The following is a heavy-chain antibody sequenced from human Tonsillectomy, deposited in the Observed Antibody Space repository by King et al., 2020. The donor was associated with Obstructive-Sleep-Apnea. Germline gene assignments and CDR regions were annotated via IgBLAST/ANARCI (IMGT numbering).Heavy chain of an antibody. Sequence: VQLQQWGAGLLKPSETLSLTCAVYGGSFSGYYWSWIRQPPGKGLEWIGEINHSGSTNYNPSLKNRVTISVDTSKNQFSLKLSSVTAADTAVYYCARVGYCSSTSCPPDDYWGQGTLVTVSS. CDR1: GGSFSGYY. V-gene: IGHV4-34*01. D-gene: IGHD2-2*01. CDR2: INHSGST. J-gene: IGHJ4*02. CDR3: ARVGYCSSTSCPPDDY.